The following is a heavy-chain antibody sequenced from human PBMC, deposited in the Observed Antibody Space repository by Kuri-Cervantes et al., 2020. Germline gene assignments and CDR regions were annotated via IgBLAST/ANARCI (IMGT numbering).Heavy chain of an antibody. CDR2: ISYDGSNK. V-gene: IGHV3-30*03. CDR1: GFTFSSYG. Sequence: GESLKISCAASGFTFSSYGMHWVRQAPGKGLEWVAVISYDGSNKYYADSVKGRFTISRDNSKNTLYLQMNSLRAEDTAVYYCARGIVKPRDYDFWSGYQTLLDYWGQGTLVTVSS. J-gene: IGHJ4*02. D-gene: IGHD3-3*01. CDR3: ARGIVKPRDYDFWSGYQTLLDY.